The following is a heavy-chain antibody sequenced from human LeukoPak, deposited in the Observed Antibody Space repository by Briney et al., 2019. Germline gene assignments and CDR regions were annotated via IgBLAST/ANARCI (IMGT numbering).Heavy chain of an antibody. J-gene: IGHJ4*02. CDR2: IKQDGSEK. V-gene: IGHV3-7*01. Sequence: GGSLRLSCAASGFTVSSNEMSWVRQAPGKGLEWVANIKQDGSEKYYVDSVKGRFTISRDNAKNSLYLQMNSLRAEDTAVYYCAREYAFGGVIVIRAYYFDYWGQGTLVTVSS. CDR3: AREYAFGGVIVIRAYYFDY. D-gene: IGHD3-16*02. CDR1: GFTVSSNE.